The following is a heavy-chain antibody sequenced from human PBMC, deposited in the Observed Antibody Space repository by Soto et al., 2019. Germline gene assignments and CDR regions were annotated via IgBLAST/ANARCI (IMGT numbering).Heavy chain of an antibody. D-gene: IGHD3-10*01. Sequence: PGGSLRLSCAASGFTFDDYTMHWVRQAPGKGLEWVSLISWDGGSTYYADSVKGRFTISRDNSKNSLYLQMNSLRTEDTALYYCAKDKRFGELLYYFDYWGQGTLVTVSS. V-gene: IGHV3-43*01. CDR3: AKDKRFGELLYYFDY. CDR1: GFTFDDYT. J-gene: IGHJ4*02. CDR2: ISWDGGST.